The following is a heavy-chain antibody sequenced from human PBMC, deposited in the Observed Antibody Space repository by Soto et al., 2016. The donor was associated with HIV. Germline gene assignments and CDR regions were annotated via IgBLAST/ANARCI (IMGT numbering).Heavy chain of an antibody. CDR1: GYTFTAYS. J-gene: IGHJ6*02. V-gene: IGHV1-2*02. CDR2: INPDSGVT. Sequence: QVQLVQSGAAVKKPGASMTVSCKASGYTFTAYSMHWVRQAPGQGLEWMGWINPDSGVTNSAQKFQGRVTMTRDTSISTAYMELSRVRSDDTAVYYCARGVVIRGRYYYYGMDVWGQGTTVTVSS. CDR3: ARGVVIRGRYYYYGMDV. D-gene: IGHD2-21*01.